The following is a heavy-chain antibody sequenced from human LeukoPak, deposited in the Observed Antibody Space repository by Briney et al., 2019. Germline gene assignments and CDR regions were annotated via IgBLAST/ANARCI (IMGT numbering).Heavy chain of an antibody. CDR1: GGSISSYY. J-gene: IGHJ5*02. Sequence: SESLSLTCTVSGGSISSYYWSWIRQPPGKGLEWIGFIYYSGSTNYNPYLKSRVTISVDTSKTQCSLNLSAVTAANTAGYSFARHRSYQGWFDHWGQGTLVTVSS. CDR3: ARHRSYQGWFDH. CDR2: IYYSGST. D-gene: IGHD1-26*01. V-gene: IGHV4-59*08.